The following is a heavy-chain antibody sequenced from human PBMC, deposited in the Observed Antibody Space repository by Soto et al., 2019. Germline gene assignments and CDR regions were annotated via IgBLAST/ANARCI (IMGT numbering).Heavy chain of an antibody. CDR1: GFTFSSYA. CDR2: FRGDGTGA. Sequence: EVRLLESGGGLVQPGGSLRLSCAASGFTFSSYAMSWVRQAPGKGLEWVSAFRGDGTGAHYADSVKGRFTISRDNSKNTLYLHMNSLRAEDTAVYYCAKLPQYDILTGYLNYFDYWGQGTLVTVSS. D-gene: IGHD3-9*01. J-gene: IGHJ4*02. CDR3: AKLPQYDILTGYLNYFDY. V-gene: IGHV3-23*01.